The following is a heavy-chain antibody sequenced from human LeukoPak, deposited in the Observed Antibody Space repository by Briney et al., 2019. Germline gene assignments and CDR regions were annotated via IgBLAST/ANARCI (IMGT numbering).Heavy chain of an antibody. CDR1: GFTFSTYS. Sequence: GGSLRLSCAASGFTFSTYSMDWVRQAPGKGLEWVSYISSSSSIIYYADSVKGRFTISRDNAKNSLYLQMNSLRAEDTAVYYCARIQLSGFDIWGQGTMVTVSS. J-gene: IGHJ3*02. CDR3: ARIQLSGFDI. V-gene: IGHV3-48*01. CDR2: ISSSSSII.